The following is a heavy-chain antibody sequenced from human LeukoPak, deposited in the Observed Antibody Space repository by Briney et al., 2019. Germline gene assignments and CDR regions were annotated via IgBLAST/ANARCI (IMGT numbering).Heavy chain of an antibody. CDR1: GFTLSRHW. Sequence: GGSLRLSGAASGFTLSRHWMSWVRQAPGKGLEWVANIKEDGSQKYYVDAVKGRFTISRDNAKNSLYLQMNSLRVEDTAVYFCARLGYPWYYDYWGQGTLVTVSS. J-gene: IGHJ4*02. D-gene: IGHD2-15*01. V-gene: IGHV3-7*01. CDR2: IKEDGSQK. CDR3: ARLGYPWYYDY.